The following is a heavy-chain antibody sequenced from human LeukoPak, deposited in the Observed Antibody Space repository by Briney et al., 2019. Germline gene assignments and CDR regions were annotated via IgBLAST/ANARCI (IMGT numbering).Heavy chain of an antibody. CDR1: GYTFTSYG. V-gene: IGHV1-18*01. J-gene: IGHJ4*02. CDR3: AKDPSPGVYCSSTSCFEWLY. Sequence: GASVKVSCKASGYTFTSYGISWVRQAPGQGLEWMGWVSAYNGNTNYAQKLQGRVTMTTDTSTSTAYMELRSLRSDDTAVYYCAKDPSPGVYCSSTSCFEWLYWGQGTLVTVSS. CDR2: VSAYNGNT. D-gene: IGHD2-2*01.